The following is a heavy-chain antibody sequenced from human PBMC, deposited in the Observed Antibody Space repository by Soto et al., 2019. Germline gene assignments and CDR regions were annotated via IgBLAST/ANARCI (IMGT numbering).Heavy chain of an antibody. CDR3: ARGVTEWGGTFDI. V-gene: IGHV1-2*02. J-gene: IGHJ3*02. CDR1: GYTFSDYD. Sequence: ASVKVSCKASGYTFSDYDLNWVRQAPGQGLEWMGWINPNSGVTNYAQQFHGRVTMTRDASITTVYMEMSSLRSDDTAAYYCARGVTEWGGTFDIWGQGPRVTVSS. D-gene: IGHD2-8*01. CDR2: INPNSGVT.